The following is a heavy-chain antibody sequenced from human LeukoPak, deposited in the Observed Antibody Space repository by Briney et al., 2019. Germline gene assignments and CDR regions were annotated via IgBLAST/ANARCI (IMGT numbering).Heavy chain of an antibody. J-gene: IGHJ4*02. CDR3: AGLNMVRGAGVDY. D-gene: IGHD3-10*01. V-gene: IGHV5-51*01. Sequence: GESLQISCKGSGYSFTSYWIGWVRQMPGKGLEWMGIIYPGDSDTRYSPSFQGQVTISADKSISTAYLQWSSLKASDTAMYYCAGLNMVRGAGVDYWGQGTLVTVSS. CDR1: GYSFTSYW. CDR2: IYPGDSDT.